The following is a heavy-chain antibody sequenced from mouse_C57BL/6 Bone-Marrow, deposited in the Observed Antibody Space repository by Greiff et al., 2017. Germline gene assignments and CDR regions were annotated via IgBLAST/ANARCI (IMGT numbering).Heavy chain of an antibody. Sequence: QVQLQQPGAELVKPGASVKLSCKASGYTFTSYWMHWVKQRPGQGLEWIGMIPPNSGSTNYNEKFKSKATLTVDKSSSTAYMQLSSLTSEDSAVYYCAEELRREDYFDYWGQGTTLTVSS. D-gene: IGHD2-4*01. CDR3: AEELRREDYFDY. CDR2: IPPNSGST. V-gene: IGHV1-64*01. CDR1: GYTFTSYW. J-gene: IGHJ2*01.